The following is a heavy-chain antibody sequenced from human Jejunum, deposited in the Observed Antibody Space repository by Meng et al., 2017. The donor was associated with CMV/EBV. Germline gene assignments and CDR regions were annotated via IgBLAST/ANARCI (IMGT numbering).Heavy chain of an antibody. CDR1: FHFRNFA. J-gene: IGHJ4*02. CDR2: ISYDGSHA. Sequence: FHFRNFAMPWVRQAPGKALEWISVISYDGSHAYYADSIRGRFNVSRDNSNNILYLQMSSLRPEDTAVYYCVRERLDGGNSEFFAYWGQGALVTVSS. D-gene: IGHD4-23*01. V-gene: IGHV3-30*03. CDR3: VRERLDGGNSEFFAY.